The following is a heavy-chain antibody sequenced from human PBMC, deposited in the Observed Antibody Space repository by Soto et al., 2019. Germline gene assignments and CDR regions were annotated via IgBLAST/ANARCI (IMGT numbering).Heavy chain of an antibody. CDR1: GGSFSGYY. J-gene: IGHJ5*02. CDR2: IFHSGST. Sequence: SETLSLTCAVYGGSFSGYYWNWIRQPPGKGLEWLGYIFHSGSTLYNPSLRGRLTLSADTSRNQLSLYLTSVTAADTAVYYCVRGGIAGHWFDPWGQGILVTVS. D-gene: IGHD2-15*01. V-gene: IGHV4-34*09. CDR3: VRGGIAGHWFDP.